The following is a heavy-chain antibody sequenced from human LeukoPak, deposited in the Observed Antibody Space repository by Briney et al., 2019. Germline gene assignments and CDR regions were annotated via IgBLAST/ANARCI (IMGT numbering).Heavy chain of an antibody. CDR3: ARPYYYGSGSYFPY. V-gene: IGHV4-34*01. J-gene: IGHJ4*02. CDR2: INHSGST. Sequence: SETLSLTCAVYGGSFSGYYWSWIRQPPGKGLEWIGEINHSGSTNYNPSLKSRVTISVDTSKNQFSLKLSSVTAADTAVYYCARPYYYGSGSYFPYWGQGTLVTVSP. CDR1: GGSFSGYY. D-gene: IGHD3-10*01.